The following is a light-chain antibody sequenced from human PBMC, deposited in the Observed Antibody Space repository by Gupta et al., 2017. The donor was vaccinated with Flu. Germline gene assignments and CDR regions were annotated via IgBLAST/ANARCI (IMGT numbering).Light chain of an antibody. CDR2: GAS. J-gene: IGKJ4*01. Sequence: GERATLSCRASQSVSSNLAWYQQKPGQAPRLLIYGASTRATGIPARFSGSGSGTEFTLTISSLQSEDFAVYYCQQYNNWPPPFGGGTKVEIK. CDR1: QSVSSN. CDR3: QQYNNWPPP. V-gene: IGKV3-15*01.